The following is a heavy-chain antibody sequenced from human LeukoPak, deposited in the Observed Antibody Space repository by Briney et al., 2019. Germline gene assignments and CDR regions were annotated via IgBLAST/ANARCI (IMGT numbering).Heavy chain of an antibody. V-gene: IGHV1-2*02. CDR1: GYTFTGYH. CDR2: IAPNSGGT. J-gene: IGHJ4*02. CDR3: AREYSSSSGRLYDY. Sequence: ASVKVSCKASGYTFTGYHMHWVRQAPGQGLEWMGWIAPNSGGTNYALKFQGRVTMTRDTSVSTAYMEVSRLTSDDTAVYYCAREYSSSSGRLYDYWGQGTLVTVSS. D-gene: IGHD6-6*01.